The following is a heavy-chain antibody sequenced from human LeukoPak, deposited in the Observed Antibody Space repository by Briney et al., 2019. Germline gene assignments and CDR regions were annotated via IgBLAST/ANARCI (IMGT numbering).Heavy chain of an antibody. D-gene: IGHD3-22*01. J-gene: IGHJ3*02. Sequence: GASVKVSCKASGYTFTSYGISWVRQAPGQGLEWMGWISAYNGNTNYAQKLQGRVTMTTDTSTSTAYMELRSLRSDDTAVYYCARDYYDSSGYARRAFDIWGQGTMVTVSS. V-gene: IGHV1-18*01. CDR1: GYTFTSYG. CDR3: ARDYYDSSGYARRAFDI. CDR2: ISAYNGNT.